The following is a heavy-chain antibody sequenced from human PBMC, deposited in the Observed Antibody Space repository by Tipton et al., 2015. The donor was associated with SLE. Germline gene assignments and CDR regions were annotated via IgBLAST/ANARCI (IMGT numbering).Heavy chain of an antibody. CDR2: IYTSRST. CDR1: GGSISSSSYY. J-gene: IGHJ5*02. Sequence: TLSLTCTVSGGSISSSSYYWGWIRQPPGKGLEWIGHIYTSRSTYYNPTLKSRVTISADTSKNQFSLTLRSVTAADTALYYCARHDTNYGRNWFNPWGQGTLVTVSS. CDR3: ARHDTNYGRNWFNP. D-gene: IGHD2-8*01. V-gene: IGHV4-39*07.